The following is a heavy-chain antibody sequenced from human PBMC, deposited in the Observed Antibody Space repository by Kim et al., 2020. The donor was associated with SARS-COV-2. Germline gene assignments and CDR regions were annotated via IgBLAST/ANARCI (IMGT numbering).Heavy chain of an antibody. V-gene: IGHV4-39*01. D-gene: IGHD2-8*01. J-gene: IGHJ5*02. CDR2: IYYSGST. CDR3: ASHIVLPGTPDP. CDR1: GGSISSSSYY. Sequence: SETLSLTCTVSGGSISSSSYYWGWIRQPPGKGLEWIGSIYYSGSTYYNPSLKSRVTISVDTSKNQFSLKLSSVTAADTAVYYCASHIVLPGTPDPWGQGTLVTVSS.